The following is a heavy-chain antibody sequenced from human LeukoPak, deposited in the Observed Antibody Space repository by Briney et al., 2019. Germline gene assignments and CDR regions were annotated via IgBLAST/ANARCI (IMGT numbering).Heavy chain of an antibody. D-gene: IGHD3-3*02. CDR1: GFTFSDYF. V-gene: IGHV3-21*01. CDR3: ARHFAFSYP. J-gene: IGHJ5*02. CDR2: ISTSATYV. Sequence: PGGSLRLSCAVSGFTFSDYFMHWVRQAPGKGPEWVSSISTSATYVHYADSVKGRFTISRDNAKNSLYLQMDSLRVEDTAVYYCARHFAFSYPWGQGTLVTVSS.